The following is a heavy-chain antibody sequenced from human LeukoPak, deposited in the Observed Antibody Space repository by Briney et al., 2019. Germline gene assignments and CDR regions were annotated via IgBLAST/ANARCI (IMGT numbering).Heavy chain of an antibody. CDR2: IYYSGST. D-gene: IGHD5-12*01. J-gene: IGHJ6*03. Sequence: PSETLSLTCTVSGGSISSYDWSWIRQPPGKGLEWTGYIYYSGSTNYNPSLKSRVTMSVDTSKNQFSLKLSSVTAADTAVYYCARAKLATISGYYDYMDVWGKGTTVTVSS. CDR1: GGSISSYD. CDR3: ARAKLATISGYYDYMDV. V-gene: IGHV4-59*12.